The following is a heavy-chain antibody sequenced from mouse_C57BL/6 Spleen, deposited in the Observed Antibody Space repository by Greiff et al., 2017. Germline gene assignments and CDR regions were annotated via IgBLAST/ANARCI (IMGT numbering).Heavy chain of an antibody. CDR3: ARFYGYDVWFAY. Sequence: QVQLQQPGAELVKPGASVKLSCKASGYTFTSYWMHWVKQRPGQGLEWIGMIHPNSGSTNYNEKFKSKATLTVDKSSSTANMQLSSLTSEDSAVYCGARFYGYDVWFAYWGQGTLVTVSA. V-gene: IGHV1-64*01. CDR1: GYTFTSYW. D-gene: IGHD2-14*01. CDR2: IHPNSGST. J-gene: IGHJ3*01.